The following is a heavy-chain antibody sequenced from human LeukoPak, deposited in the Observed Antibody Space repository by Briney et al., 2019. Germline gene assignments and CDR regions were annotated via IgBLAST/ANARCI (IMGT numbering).Heavy chain of an antibody. Sequence: PGGSLRLSCAASGFTSSSYSMNWVRQAPGKGLEWVSSISSSSSYIYYADSVKGRFTISRDNAKNSLYLQMNSLRAEDTAVYYCARDRNELDYDIPPRQGFDYWGQGTLVTVSS. J-gene: IGHJ4*02. D-gene: IGHD3-9*01. CDR2: ISSSSSYI. CDR1: GFTSSSYS. V-gene: IGHV3-21*01. CDR3: ARDRNELDYDIPPRQGFDY.